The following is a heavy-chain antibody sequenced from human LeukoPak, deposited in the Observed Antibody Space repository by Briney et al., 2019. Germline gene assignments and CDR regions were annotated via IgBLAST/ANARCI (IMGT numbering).Heavy chain of an antibody. CDR1: GFTFSSYW. CDR3: TRVGYIDEGIDY. CDR2: INHNGNVN. Sequence: PGGSLRLSCAASGFTFSSYWMNWARRAPGKGLEWVASINHNGNVNYYVDSVKGRFTISRDNAKNSLYLQMNSLRAEDTAIYYCTRVGYIDEGIDYWGQGTLVTVSS. J-gene: IGHJ4*02. D-gene: IGHD5-24*01. V-gene: IGHV3-7*04.